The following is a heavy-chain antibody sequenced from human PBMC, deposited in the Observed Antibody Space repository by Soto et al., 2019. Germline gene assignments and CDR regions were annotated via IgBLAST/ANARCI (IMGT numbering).Heavy chain of an antibody. Sequence: QVPLVQSGAEVKKPGASVKVSCKASGYTFTSYGISWVRQAPGQGLEWMGWISAYNGNTNYAQKLQGRVTMTTDTSTSTAYMELRSMRSDDTAVYYCARAHRVTHITNYYGMDVWGQGTTVTVSS. J-gene: IGHJ6*02. CDR3: ARAHRVTHITNYYGMDV. D-gene: IGHD1-1*01. CDR2: ISAYNGNT. V-gene: IGHV1-18*01. CDR1: GYTFTSYG.